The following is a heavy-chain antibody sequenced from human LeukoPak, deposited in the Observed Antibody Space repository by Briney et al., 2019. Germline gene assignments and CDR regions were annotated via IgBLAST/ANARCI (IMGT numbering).Heavy chain of an antibody. CDR2: INPSGST. CDR1: GESLSVYY. V-gene: IGHV4-34*01. CDR3: TRGRGT. Sequence: PSETLSLTCAVYGESLSVYYWNWFRQSPRKGLEWIAEINPSGSTTYNPSLKSRLTISVDTSQNQFSLKVRPVTAADTAVYYCTRGRGTWGQGTLVTVSS. D-gene: IGHD3-10*01. J-gene: IGHJ5*02.